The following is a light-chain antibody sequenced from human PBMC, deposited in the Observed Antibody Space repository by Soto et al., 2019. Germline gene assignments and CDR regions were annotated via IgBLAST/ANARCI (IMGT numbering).Light chain of an antibody. CDR2: RAS. V-gene: IGKV1-5*03. J-gene: IGKJ3*01. Sequence: DIQMTQSPSTLSASVGDRVTITCRASQSIGNYLAWYQQQSGKAPKLLIYRASSLQSGVPSRFSGSGSGTEFTLTISSLQPDDFAPYYCQHYKSYPFTFGPGTQVDIK. CDR3: QHYKSYPFT. CDR1: QSIGNY.